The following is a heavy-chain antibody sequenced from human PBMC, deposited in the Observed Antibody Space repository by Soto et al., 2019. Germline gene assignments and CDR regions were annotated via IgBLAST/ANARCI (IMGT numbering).Heavy chain of an antibody. Sequence: GGSLRVSCAVSGVTLSTFDIHWVRQAPGKGLEWVSGIGTLSDTFYAASVQGRFTISRQNAKNSVYLQMNSLGAGDTAFYYCARGRSFSYDSTPPPMFDPWGQGTLVTVSS. CDR2: IGTLSDT. D-gene: IGHD3-10*01. CDR1: GVTLSTFD. CDR3: ARGRSFSYDSTPPPMFDP. V-gene: IGHV3-13*01. J-gene: IGHJ5*02.